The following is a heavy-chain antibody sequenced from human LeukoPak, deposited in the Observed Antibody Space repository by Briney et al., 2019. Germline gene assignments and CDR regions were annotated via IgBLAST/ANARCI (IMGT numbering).Heavy chain of an antibody. D-gene: IGHD5-18*01. J-gene: IGHJ4*02. CDR2: IYYSGST. CDR3: ARVGDTAMDGYFDY. CDR1: SGSISTYY. Sequence: SETLSLTCTVSSGSISTYYWSWIRQPPGKGLEWIGYIYYSGSTNYNPSLKSRVTISVDTSKNQFSLKLSSVTAADTAVYYCARVGDTAMDGYFDYWGQGTLVTVSS. V-gene: IGHV4-59*01.